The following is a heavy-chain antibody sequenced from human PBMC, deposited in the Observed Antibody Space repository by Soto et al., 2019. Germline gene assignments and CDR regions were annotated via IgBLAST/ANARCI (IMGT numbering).Heavy chain of an antibody. CDR2: IKSKTDGGTT. CDR3: TTEGGSYYHYYYYYGMDV. CDR1: GFTFSNAW. V-gene: IGHV3-15*01. Sequence: PGGSLRLSCAASGFTFSNAWMSWVRQAPGKGLEWVGRIKSKTDGGTTDYAAPVKGRLTISRDDSKNTLYLQMNSLKTEDTAVYYCTTEGGSYYHYYYYYGMDVWGQGTTVTVSS. J-gene: IGHJ6*02. D-gene: IGHD1-26*01.